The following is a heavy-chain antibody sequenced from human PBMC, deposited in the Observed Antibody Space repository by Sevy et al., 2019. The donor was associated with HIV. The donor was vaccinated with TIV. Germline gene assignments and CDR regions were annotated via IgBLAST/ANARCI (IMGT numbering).Heavy chain of an antibody. D-gene: IGHD4-17*01. J-gene: IGHJ4*02. CDR1: GGTFSSYA. V-gene: IGHV1-69*13. CDR3: ATKEGPTVSLSFDY. Sequence: ASVKVSCKASGGTFSSYAISWVRQAPGQGLEWMGGIIPIFGTANYAQTFQGRVTITADESTSTAYMELSSLRSEDTAVYYCATKEGPTVSLSFDYWGQGTLVTVSS. CDR2: IIPIFGTA.